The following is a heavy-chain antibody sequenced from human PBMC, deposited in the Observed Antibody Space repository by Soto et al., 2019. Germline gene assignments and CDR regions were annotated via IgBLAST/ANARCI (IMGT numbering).Heavy chain of an antibody. Sequence: PGGSLRLSCAASGFTFSSYEMNWVRQAPGKGLEWVSYISSSGSTIYYADSVKGRFTISRDNAKNSLYLQMNSLRAEDTTVYYCARALYSSGWYSYWGQGTLVTVSS. CDR2: ISSSGSTI. CDR3: ARALYSSGWYSY. V-gene: IGHV3-48*03. CDR1: GFTFSSYE. D-gene: IGHD6-19*01. J-gene: IGHJ4*02.